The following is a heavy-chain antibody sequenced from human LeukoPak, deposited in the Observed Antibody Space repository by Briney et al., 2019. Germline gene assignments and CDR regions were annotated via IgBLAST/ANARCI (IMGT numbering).Heavy chain of an antibody. CDR1: GFTFSTYA. V-gene: IGHV3-30-3*01. CDR2: ISYDGSSR. J-gene: IGHJ4*02. CDR3: ARLVGWNYDY. Sequence: GGSLRLSCAASGFTFSTYAMHWVRQAPGKGLDWVADISYDGSSRSYADSVRGRFIISRDNSKSTLYVEMNSLRAEDTAVYYCARLVGWNYDYWSQGTLVTVSS. D-gene: IGHD1-1*01.